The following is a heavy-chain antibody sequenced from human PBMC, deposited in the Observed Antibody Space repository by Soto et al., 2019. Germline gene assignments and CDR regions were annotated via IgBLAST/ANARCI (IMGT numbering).Heavy chain of an antibody. CDR3: ARDRLEGYSGYDPLVC. J-gene: IGHJ4*02. D-gene: IGHD5-12*01. CDR2: ISAYNGNT. CDR1: GYTFTSYG. V-gene: IGHV1-18*01. Sequence: QVQLVQSGAEVKKPGASVKVSCKASGYTFTSYGISWVRQAPGQGLEWMGWISAYNGNTNYAQKLQGRVTMTTDTSTRRAYMELRSLRSDDTAVYYCARDRLEGYSGYDPLVCWGQGTLVTVSS.